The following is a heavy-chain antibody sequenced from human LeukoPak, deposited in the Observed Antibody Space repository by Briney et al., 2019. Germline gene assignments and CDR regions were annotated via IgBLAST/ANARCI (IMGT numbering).Heavy chain of an antibody. Sequence: SETLSLTCTVSGGSISSYYWSWIRQPPGKGLEWIGYIYYSGSTYYNPSLKSRVTISVDTSKNQFSLKLSSVTAADTAVYYCAMHSGGYIGDAFDIWGQGTMVTVSS. CDR3: AMHSGGYIGDAFDI. V-gene: IGHV4-59*04. CDR2: IYYSGST. D-gene: IGHD1-26*01. CDR1: GGSISSYY. J-gene: IGHJ3*02.